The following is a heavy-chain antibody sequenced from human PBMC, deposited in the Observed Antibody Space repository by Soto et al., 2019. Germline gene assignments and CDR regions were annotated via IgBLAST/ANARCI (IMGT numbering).Heavy chain of an antibody. D-gene: IGHD2-2*01. Sequence: GGSLRLSCAASGFTFSSYGMHWVRQAPGKGLEWVAVIWYDGSNKYYADSVKGRFTISRDNSKNTLYLQMNSLRAEDTAVYYCAKDLAWYCSSTSCPKTGRNYYYGMDVWGQGTTVTVSS. J-gene: IGHJ6*02. CDR1: GFTFSSYG. CDR2: IWYDGSNK. V-gene: IGHV3-33*06. CDR3: AKDLAWYCSSTSCPKTGRNYYYGMDV.